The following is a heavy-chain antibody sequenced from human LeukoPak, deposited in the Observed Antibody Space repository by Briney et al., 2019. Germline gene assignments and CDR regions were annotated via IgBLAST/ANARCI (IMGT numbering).Heavy chain of an antibody. D-gene: IGHD6-19*01. CDR2: IIPILGIQ. Sequence: SVNVSCKDSGGTFSSYAISWVRQAPGRELEWMGRIIPILGIQTISQKFHGRLTVTADKSTSTAYMELSSLRSDDTAVYYCSSDPQYSSGHVVDYWGQRTLVTVSS. CDR3: SSDPQYSSGHVVDY. J-gene: IGHJ4*02. V-gene: IGHV1-69*04. CDR1: GGTFSSYA.